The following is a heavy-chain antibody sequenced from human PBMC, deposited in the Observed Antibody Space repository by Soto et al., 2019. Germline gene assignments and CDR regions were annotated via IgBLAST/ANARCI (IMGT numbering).Heavy chain of an antibody. CDR2: MNPNSGNT. V-gene: IGHV1-8*01. CDR3: ARGSKGSSWYAYWFDP. CDR1: GYTFTSYD. D-gene: IGHD6-13*01. Sequence: GASVKLSCKASGYTFTSYDINWVRQATGQGLEWMGWMNPNSGNTGYAQKFQGRVTMTRNTSISTAYMELSSLRSEDTAVYYCARGSKGSSWYAYWFDPWGQGTLVTVSS. J-gene: IGHJ5*02.